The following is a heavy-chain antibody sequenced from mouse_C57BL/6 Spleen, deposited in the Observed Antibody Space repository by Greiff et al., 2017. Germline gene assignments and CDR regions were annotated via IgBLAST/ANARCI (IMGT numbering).Heavy chain of an antibody. CDR3: PRNAMDY. CDR2: IRLKSDNYAT. CDR1: GFTFSNYW. J-gene: IGHJ4*01. Sequence: EVQLQESGGGLVQPGGSMKLSCVASGFTFSNYWMNWVRQSPEKGLEWVAQIRLKSDNYATHYAESVKGRFTISRDDSKSIVYLQLNNLRAEDTGIYYCPRNAMDYWGQGTSVTVSS. V-gene: IGHV6-3*01.